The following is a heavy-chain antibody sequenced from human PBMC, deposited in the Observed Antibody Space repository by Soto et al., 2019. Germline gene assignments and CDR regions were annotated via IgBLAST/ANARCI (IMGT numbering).Heavy chain of an antibody. Sequence: PSETLSLTCTVSGGSISSYYWSWIRQPPGKGLEWIGYIYYSGSTNYNPSLKSRVTISVDTSKNQFSLKLSSVTAADTAVYYCARGFSPGAAGLENWFDPWGQGTLVTVSS. V-gene: IGHV4-59*01. CDR3: ARGFSPGAAGLENWFDP. J-gene: IGHJ5*02. D-gene: IGHD6-13*01. CDR1: GGSISSYY. CDR2: IYYSGST.